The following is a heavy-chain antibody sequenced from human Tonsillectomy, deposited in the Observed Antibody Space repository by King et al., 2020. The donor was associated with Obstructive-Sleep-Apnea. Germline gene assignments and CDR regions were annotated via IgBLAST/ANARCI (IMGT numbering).Heavy chain of an antibody. CDR3: ARIRDQTGIIAAGTGPPYFDS. V-gene: IGHV5-51*01. CDR2: IYPADSDT. D-gene: IGHD6-13*01. CDR1: GYSFPSNW. J-gene: IGHJ4*02. Sequence: VQLVESGAEVKKPGESLKISCKGSGYSFPSNWIGWVRQMPGKGLEWMGIIYPADSDTRYSTSFQGQVTISVDKSITVAYLQWNSLKASDTAMYYCARIRDQTGIIAAGTGPPYFDSWGQGTLVTVSS.